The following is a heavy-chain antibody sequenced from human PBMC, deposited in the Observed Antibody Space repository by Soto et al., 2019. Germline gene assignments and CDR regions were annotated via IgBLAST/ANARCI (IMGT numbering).Heavy chain of an antibody. Sequence: ASVKVSCKASGYTFTSYYMHWVRQAPGQGLERMGIINPSGGSTSYAQKFQGRVTMTRDTSTSTVYMELSSLRSEDTAVYYCARVHTVTTSGGEAFDIWGQGTMVTVSS. D-gene: IGHD4-17*01. V-gene: IGHV1-46*03. CDR3: ARVHTVTTSGGEAFDI. CDR1: GYTFTSYY. CDR2: INPSGGST. J-gene: IGHJ3*02.